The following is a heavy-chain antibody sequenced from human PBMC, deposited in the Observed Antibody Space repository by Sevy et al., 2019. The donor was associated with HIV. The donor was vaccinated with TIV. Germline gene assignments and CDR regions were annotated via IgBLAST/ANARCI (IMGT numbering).Heavy chain of an antibody. Sequence: GGSLRLSCAASGFSFSRHGMHWVRQAPGKGPEWVAAIWYDGSDKYYADSVKGRFTISRDKFKNTLYLQMNSLRAEDTAVYYCARDRVAAVAGTDAFDIWGQGTMVTVSS. CDR3: ARDRVAAVAGTDAFDI. D-gene: IGHD6-19*01. CDR2: IWYDGSDK. V-gene: IGHV3-33*01. CDR1: GFSFSRHG. J-gene: IGHJ3*02.